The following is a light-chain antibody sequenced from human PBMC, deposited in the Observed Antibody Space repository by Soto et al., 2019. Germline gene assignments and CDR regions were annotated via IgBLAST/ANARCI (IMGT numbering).Light chain of an antibody. CDR1: NSDFGTLNS. J-gene: IGLJ1*01. CDR3: SSYTSSRTYV. V-gene: IGLV2-14*01. Sequence: QSALTQPASVSASPGQSITISCTETNSDFGTLNSVSWYQQFPGKAPKLMIFGVSVRPSGVSTRFSGSKFGNTAFLYISGLQAEDEADYYCSSYTSSRTYVFGSGTKVTVL. CDR2: GVS.